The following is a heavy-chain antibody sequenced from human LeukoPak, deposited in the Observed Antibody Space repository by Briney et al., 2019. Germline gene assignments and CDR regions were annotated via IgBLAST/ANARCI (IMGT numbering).Heavy chain of an antibody. D-gene: IGHD3-10*01. V-gene: IGHV3-21*01. CDR1: GFTFSSYS. Sequence: PGGSLRLSCAASGFTFSSYSMNWVRQAPGKGLEWVSSISSSSSYIYYADSVKGRFTISRDNAKNSLYLQMNSLRAEDTAVYYCARSNYYGSGSLLFLPPRYYFDYWGQGTLVTVSS. CDR2: ISSSSSYI. J-gene: IGHJ4*02. CDR3: ARSNYYGSGSLLFLPPRYYFDY.